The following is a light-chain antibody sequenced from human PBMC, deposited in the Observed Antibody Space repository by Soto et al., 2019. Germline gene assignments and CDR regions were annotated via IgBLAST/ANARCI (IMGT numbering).Light chain of an antibody. J-gene: IGKJ1*01. Sequence: ESVLTQSPGTLSLSPGERVTLSCRASQSISSNYLAWYQQKPGQAPRLLIYGASTRVTGIPDRFSGSGSGTDFTLTISRLEPEDSAVYYCQQYGSSPTWTFGQWTKVEIK. CDR2: GAS. CDR3: QQYGSSPTWT. CDR1: QSISSNY. V-gene: IGKV3-20*01.